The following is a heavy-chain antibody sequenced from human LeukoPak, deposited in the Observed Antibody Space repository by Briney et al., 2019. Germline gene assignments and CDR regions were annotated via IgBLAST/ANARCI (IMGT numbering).Heavy chain of an antibody. CDR3: ARDQKYYDFWSAIRDVVIAEYYMDV. V-gene: IGHV3-48*01. D-gene: IGHD3-3*01. CDR2: ISNSSSTI. J-gene: IGHJ6*03. Sequence: GGSLRLSCAASGFTFSSYSMNWVRQAPGKGLEWVSYISNSSSTIYYADSVKGRFTISRDNAKNSLYLQMNSLRAEDTAVYYCARDQKYYDFWSAIRDVVIAEYYMDVWGKGTTVTVSS. CDR1: GFTFSSYS.